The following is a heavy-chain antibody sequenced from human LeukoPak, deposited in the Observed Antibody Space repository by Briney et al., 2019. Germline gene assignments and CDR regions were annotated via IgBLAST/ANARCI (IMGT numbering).Heavy chain of an antibody. CDR2: ICYSGST. CDR3: ARSLTSGYSSSWFDY. V-gene: IGHV4-61*01. Sequence: PSETLSLTCTVSGVSVSSGSYYWSWIRQPPGKGLEWNGYICYSGSTIYTPSLKSRVIISVDTSKNQVSLNVSPVTAADTAVYYCARSLTSGYSSSWFDYWGQGTLITVSS. D-gene: IGHD6-13*01. CDR1: GVSVSSGSYY. J-gene: IGHJ4*02.